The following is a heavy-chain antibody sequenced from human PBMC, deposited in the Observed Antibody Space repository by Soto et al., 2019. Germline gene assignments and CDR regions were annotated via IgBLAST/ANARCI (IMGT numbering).Heavy chain of an antibody. Sequence: QVQLVQSGAEVKKPGASVKVSCKASGYTFTSYAMHWVRQAPGQRLEWMGWINAGNGNTKYSQKFQGRVTITRDTSASTAYMELSSLRSEDTAVYYCAHSIAAADNFTWFDPWGQGTIVTVS. J-gene: IGHJ5*02. CDR3: AHSIAAADNFTWFDP. CDR1: GYTFTSYA. D-gene: IGHD6-13*01. V-gene: IGHV1-3*01. CDR2: INAGNGNT.